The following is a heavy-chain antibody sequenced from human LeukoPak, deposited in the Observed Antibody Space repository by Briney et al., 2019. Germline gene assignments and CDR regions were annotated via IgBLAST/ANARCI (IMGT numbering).Heavy chain of an antibody. CDR3: ARDEKGEGYYYDSSGYPDAFDI. CDR2: ISAYNGNT. Sequence: ASVEVSCKASGYTFTSYGISWVRQAPGQGLEWMGWISAYNGNTNYAQKLQGRVTMTTDTSTSTAYMELRSLRSDDTAVYYCARDEKGEGYYYDSSGYPDAFDIWGQGTMVTVSS. V-gene: IGHV1-18*01. D-gene: IGHD3-22*01. J-gene: IGHJ3*02. CDR1: GYTFTSYG.